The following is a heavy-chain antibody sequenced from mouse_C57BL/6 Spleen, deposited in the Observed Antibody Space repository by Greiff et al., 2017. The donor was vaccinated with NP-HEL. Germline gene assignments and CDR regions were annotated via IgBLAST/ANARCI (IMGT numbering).Heavy chain of an antibody. V-gene: IGHV1-42*01. CDR3: ARWGYTPSPLAY. CDR1: GYSFTGYY. Sequence: ESGPELVKPGASVKISCKASGYSFTGYYMNWVKQSPEKSLEWIGEINPSTGGTTYNQKFKAKATLTVDKSSSTAYMQLKSLTSEDSAVYYCARWGYTPSPLAYWGQGTLVTVSA. J-gene: IGHJ3*01. CDR2: INPSTGGT. D-gene: IGHD3-1*01.